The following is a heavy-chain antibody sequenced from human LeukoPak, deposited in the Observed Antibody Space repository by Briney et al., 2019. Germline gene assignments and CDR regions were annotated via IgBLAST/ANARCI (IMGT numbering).Heavy chain of an antibody. V-gene: IGHV4-61*01. CDR1: GGSISSSSYY. CDR2: IYYSGST. CDR3: ARALWDCSSTSCRHYYYYYYMDV. J-gene: IGHJ6*03. Sequence: SETLSLTCTVSGGSISSSSYYWSWIRQPPGKGLEWIGYIYYSGSTNYNPSLKSRVTISVDTSKNQFSLKLSSVTAADTAVYYCARALWDCSSTSCRHYYYYYYMDVWGKGTTVTVSS. D-gene: IGHD2-2*01.